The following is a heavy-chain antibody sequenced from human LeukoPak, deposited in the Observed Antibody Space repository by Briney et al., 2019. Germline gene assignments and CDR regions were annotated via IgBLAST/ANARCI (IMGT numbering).Heavy chain of an antibody. J-gene: IGHJ5*02. Sequence: GGSLRLSCAASGFTFSSYWMSWVRQAPGKGLEWVANIKQDGSEKYYVDSVKGRFTISRDNAKNSLYLQMNSLRAEDTALYYCARVIDSSGYYYGLFDPWGQGTLVTVSS. CDR1: GFTFSSYW. V-gene: IGHV3-7*03. CDR3: ARVIDSSGYYYGLFDP. CDR2: IKQDGSEK. D-gene: IGHD3-22*01.